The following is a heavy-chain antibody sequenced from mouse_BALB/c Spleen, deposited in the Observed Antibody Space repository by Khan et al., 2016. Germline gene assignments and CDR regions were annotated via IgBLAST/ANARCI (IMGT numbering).Heavy chain of an antibody. J-gene: IGHJ1*01. CDR1: GYSITSGYS. Sequence: EVQLVESGPDLVKPSQSLSLTCTVTGYSITSGYSWHWIRQLAGNKLEWMCYIHYSGSTNYNPSLKSRISITRDTSDNPFFLQLNSVTTEDTATYYCASYGSYVGTWWYFDVWGAGTTVTVSS. V-gene: IGHV3-1*02. D-gene: IGHD2-1*01. CDR3: ASYGSYVGTWWYFDV. CDR2: IHYSGST.